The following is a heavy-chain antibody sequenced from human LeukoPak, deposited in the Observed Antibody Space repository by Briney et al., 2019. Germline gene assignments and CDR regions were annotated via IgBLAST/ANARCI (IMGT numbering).Heavy chain of an antibody. CDR2: ISWNSGSI. Sequence: GGSLRLSCAASGFTFDDYAMHWVRQAPGKGLEWVSGISWNSGSIGYVDSVKGRFTISRDNAKNSLYLQMNSLRAEDTAVYYCARDRGGWFDPWGQGTLVTVSS. CDR3: ARDRGGWFDP. J-gene: IGHJ5*02. V-gene: IGHV3-9*01. CDR1: GFTFDDYA.